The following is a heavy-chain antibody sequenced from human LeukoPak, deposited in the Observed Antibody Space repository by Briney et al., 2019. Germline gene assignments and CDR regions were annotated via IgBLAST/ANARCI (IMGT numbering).Heavy chain of an antibody. CDR2: IYSGGST. V-gene: IGHV3-53*01. CDR1: GFIVSSKY. Sequence: GGSLRLSCAASGFIVSSKYMSWVRQAPGKGLEWVSVIYSGGSTYYAASVEGRFTISRDNSKNTVYLQMNSLRVEDTAVYYCARAGPIDYWGQGTLATVSS. CDR3: ARAGPIDY. J-gene: IGHJ4*02.